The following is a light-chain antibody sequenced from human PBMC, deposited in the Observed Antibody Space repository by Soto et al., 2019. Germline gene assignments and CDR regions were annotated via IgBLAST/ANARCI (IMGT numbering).Light chain of an antibody. Sequence: EILMTQSPATLSVSPGERATLSCRASQSVSSNLAWYQQKPGQAPRLLIYGAFTRATGIPVRFSGSGSGTEFTLTISSLQPEDSAVYYCQQYNNWPSLTFGGGTKVDIK. CDR3: QQYNNWPSLT. CDR1: QSVSSN. V-gene: IGKV3-15*01. J-gene: IGKJ4*01. CDR2: GAF.